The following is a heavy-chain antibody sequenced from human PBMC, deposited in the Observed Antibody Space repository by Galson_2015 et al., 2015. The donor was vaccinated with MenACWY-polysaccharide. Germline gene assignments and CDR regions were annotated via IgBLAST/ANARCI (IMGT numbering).Heavy chain of an antibody. D-gene: IGHD3-3*01. J-gene: IGHJ4*02. V-gene: IGHV3-30*02. CDR2: IRYDGSNK. CDR3: AKDYGFWSGYLDY. Sequence: SLRLSCAASGFTFSTYGMHWVRQAPGKGLEWVAFIRYDGSNKYYADSVKGRFTISRDNSKNALYLQMKSLRGEDTAVYYCAKDYGFWSGYLDYWGQGTLVTVSS. CDR1: GFTFSTYG.